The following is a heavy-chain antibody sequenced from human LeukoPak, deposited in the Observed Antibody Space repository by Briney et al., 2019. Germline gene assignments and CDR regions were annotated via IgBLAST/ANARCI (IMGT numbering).Heavy chain of an antibody. Sequence: GGSLRLSCAASGFTFDDYAMHWVRQAPGKGLEWVSLISGDGGSTYYADSVKGRFTISRDNSKTSLYLQMNTLRTEDTALYYCAKDMSSTSLLSYYYYGMDVWGQGTTVTVSS. CDR2: ISGDGGST. V-gene: IGHV3-43*02. CDR1: GFTFDDYA. D-gene: IGHD2-2*01. CDR3: AKDMSSTSLLSYYYYGMDV. J-gene: IGHJ6*02.